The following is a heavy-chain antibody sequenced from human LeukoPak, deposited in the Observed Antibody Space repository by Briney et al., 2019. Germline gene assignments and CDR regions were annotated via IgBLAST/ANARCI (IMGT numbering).Heavy chain of an antibody. Sequence: PGGSLRLSCGASGFTFSSYNMNWVRQAPGKGLEWVASISSSSSYRHYGDSVKGQITISRDNAKNSLYLQMNSLRAEDTAVYYCASSSGSYYYYGMDVWGQGTTVTVSS. J-gene: IGHJ6*02. CDR3: ASSSGSYYYYGMDV. V-gene: IGHV3-21*01. CDR2: ISSSSSYR. D-gene: IGHD1-26*01. CDR1: GFTFSSYN.